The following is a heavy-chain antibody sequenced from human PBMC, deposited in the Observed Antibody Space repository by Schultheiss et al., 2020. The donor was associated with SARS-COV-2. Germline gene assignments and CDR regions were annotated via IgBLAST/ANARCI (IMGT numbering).Heavy chain of an antibody. Sequence: SETLSLTCAVYGGSFSDHYWNWIRQPPGKGLEWIGEINHSGSTNYNPSLKSRVTISVDPSKNQFSLKLSSVTAADTAVYYCAREEHYGGNLDYWGQGTLVTVSS. V-gene: IGHV4-34*01. D-gene: IGHD4-23*01. CDR1: GGSFSDHY. CDR3: AREEHYGGNLDY. J-gene: IGHJ4*02. CDR2: INHSGST.